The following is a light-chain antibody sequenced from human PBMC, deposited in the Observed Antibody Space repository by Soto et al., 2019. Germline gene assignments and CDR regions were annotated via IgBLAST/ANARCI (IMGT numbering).Light chain of an antibody. Sequence: QSVLTQPASVSGSPGQSITISCTGTSSDIGGYNYVSWYQQHPGKAPKLMIYEVSNRPSGVSNRFSGSKSGNTASLTISGLQAEDEADYYCSSYTSRTPYVVFGGGTKLTVL. V-gene: IGLV2-14*01. CDR2: EVS. J-gene: IGLJ2*01. CDR3: SSYTSRTPYVV. CDR1: SSDIGGYNY.